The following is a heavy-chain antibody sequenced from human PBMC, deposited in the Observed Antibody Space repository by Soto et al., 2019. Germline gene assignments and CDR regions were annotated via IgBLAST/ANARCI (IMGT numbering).Heavy chain of an antibody. CDR1: GFSFNNYA. CDR3: AKTRGLSIAAAANY. V-gene: IGHV3-23*01. D-gene: IGHD6-25*01. Sequence: GSLRLSCAASGFSFNNYAMTWVRQAPGKGLEWVSGLSGSGGDTYYADSVKGRFTIARDNSNNTLYLQMNSLRADDTAVYYCAKTRGLSIAAAANYWGRGTLVTVSS. CDR2: LSGSGGDT. J-gene: IGHJ4*02.